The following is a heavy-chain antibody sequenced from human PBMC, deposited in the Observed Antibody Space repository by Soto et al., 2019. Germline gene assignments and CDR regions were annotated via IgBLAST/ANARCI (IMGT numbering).Heavy chain of an antibody. D-gene: IGHD2-15*01. V-gene: IGHV3-30*18. CDR3: AKDTRFSADIVVVVAALN. CDR1: GFTFSSYG. CDR2: ISYDGSNK. Sequence: QPGGSLRLSCAASGFTFSSYGMHWVRQAPGKGLEWVAVISYDGSNKYYADSVKGRFTISRDNSKNTLYLQMNSLRAEDTAVYYCAKDTRFSADIVVVVAALNWGQGTLVTVSS. J-gene: IGHJ4*02.